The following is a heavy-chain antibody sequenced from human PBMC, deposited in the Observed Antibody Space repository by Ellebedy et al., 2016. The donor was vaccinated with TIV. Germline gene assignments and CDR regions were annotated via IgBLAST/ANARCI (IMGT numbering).Heavy chain of an antibody. CDR2: INSDGSST. CDR1: GFTFSSHW. Sequence: PGGSLRLSCAASGFTFSSHWMHWVRQAPGKGLVWVSRINSDGSSTSYADSVKGRFTISRDNAKNSLYLQMNSLRAEDTAVYYCARDQGHCSGGRCYTAWFDPWGQGTLVTGSS. J-gene: IGHJ5*02. CDR3: ARDQGHCSGGRCYTAWFDP. V-gene: IGHV3-74*01. D-gene: IGHD2-15*01.